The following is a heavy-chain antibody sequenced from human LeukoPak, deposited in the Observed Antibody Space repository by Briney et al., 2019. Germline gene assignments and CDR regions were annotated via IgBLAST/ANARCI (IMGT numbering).Heavy chain of an antibody. J-gene: IGHJ6*02. CDR3: AERDYDFWSGPLKYGMDV. V-gene: IGHV1-69*04. CDR1: GGTFSSYA. D-gene: IGHD3-3*01. CDR2: IIPILGIA. Sequence: SVKVSCKASGGTFSSYAISWVRQAPGQGLEWMGRIIPILGIANYAQKFQGRVTITADKSTSTAYMELSSLRSEDTAVYYCAERDYDFWSGPLKYGMDVWGRGTTVTVSS.